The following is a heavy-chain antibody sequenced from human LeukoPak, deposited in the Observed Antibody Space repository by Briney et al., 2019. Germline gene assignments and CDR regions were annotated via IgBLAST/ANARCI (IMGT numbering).Heavy chain of an antibody. CDR3: ARQRVDPGNIVVVPAATPFDY. D-gene: IGHD2-2*01. CDR1: GGSVTGGGYY. Sequence: SETLSLTCSVSGGSVTGGGYYWGWIRQPPGKGLEWIGSIYYSGSTYYNPSLKSRVTISVDTSKNQFSLKLSSVTAADTAVYYCARQRVDPGNIVVVPAATPFDYWGQGTLVTVSS. J-gene: IGHJ4*02. CDR2: IYYSGST. V-gene: IGHV4-39*01.